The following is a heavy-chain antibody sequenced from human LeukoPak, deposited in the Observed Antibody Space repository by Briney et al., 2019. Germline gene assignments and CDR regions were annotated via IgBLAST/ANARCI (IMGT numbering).Heavy chain of an antibody. V-gene: IGHV3-7*01. CDR1: GFTFSTYG. Sequence: GGSLRLSCAASGFTFSTYGIHWVRQAPGKGLEWVANLKQDGSEKYYVDSVKGRFTISRDNAKNSLYLQMNSLRAEDTAVYYCARDPGDYYDSSGPVGYFDLWGRGTLVTVSS. CDR2: LKQDGSEK. D-gene: IGHD3-22*01. CDR3: ARDPGDYYDSSGPVGYFDL. J-gene: IGHJ2*01.